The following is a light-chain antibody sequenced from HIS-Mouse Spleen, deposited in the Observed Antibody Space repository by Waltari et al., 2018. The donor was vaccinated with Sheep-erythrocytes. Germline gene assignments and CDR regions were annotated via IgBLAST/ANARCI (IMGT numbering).Light chain of an antibody. CDR3: CSYAGSSTPWV. CDR1: SSDVGSYNL. V-gene: IGLV2-23*01. Sequence: QSALTQPATVSGSPGQSITISCTGTSSDVGSYNLLCWYQQHPGKSPKLLISAGSKRTSGVANRFSGSKSCNEASLAISGLQAEDEADYYCCSYAGSSTPWVFGGGTKLAVL. CDR2: AGS. J-gene: IGLJ3*02.